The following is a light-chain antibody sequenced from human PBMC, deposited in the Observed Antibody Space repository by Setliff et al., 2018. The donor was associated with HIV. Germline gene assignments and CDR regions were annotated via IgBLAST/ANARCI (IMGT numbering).Light chain of an antibody. Sequence: SALPQPASVSGSPGQSITISCTGTSSDVGGYNYVSWYQHHPGKAPKLMIYDVNKRPSGVSNRFSGSKSGNTASLTISGLQAEDEADYYCSSYTTISTFVFGTGTKVTVL. CDR2: DVN. CDR1: SSDVGGYNY. J-gene: IGLJ1*01. V-gene: IGLV2-14*03. CDR3: SSYTTISTFV.